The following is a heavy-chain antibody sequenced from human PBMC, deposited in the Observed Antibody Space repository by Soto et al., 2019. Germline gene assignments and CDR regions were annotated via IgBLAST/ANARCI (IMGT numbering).Heavy chain of an antibody. J-gene: IGHJ4*02. CDR3: ANKYTSGSGTYFAS. Sequence: QVQLVQSGAEVKKPGSSVKVSCKASGGPFLSYAITWVRQAPGQGLEWMGGLIPVFGTPNYAQKFQGRVTVTGEESTTTTYMEPSSLRSEDQAVYYCANKYTSGSGTYFASWGQGTLVTVSS. CDR2: LIPVFGTP. CDR1: GGPFLSYA. V-gene: IGHV1-69*12. D-gene: IGHD3-10*01.